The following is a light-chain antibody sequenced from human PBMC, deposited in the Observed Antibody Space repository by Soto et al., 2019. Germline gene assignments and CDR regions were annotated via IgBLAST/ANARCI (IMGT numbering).Light chain of an antibody. CDR2: WAS. V-gene: IGKV4-1*01. J-gene: IGKJ2*01. Sequence: DIVMTQSPDSLAVSLGERATINCKSSQSVLYSSNNKNYLAWYQQKPGQPPKLLIYWASTRESGVPDRFSGSGSGTDVTLTISSLQAEDVAVYYCQQYYSTPHTFGQWTKLEIK. CDR1: QSVLYSSNNKNY. CDR3: QQYYSTPHT.